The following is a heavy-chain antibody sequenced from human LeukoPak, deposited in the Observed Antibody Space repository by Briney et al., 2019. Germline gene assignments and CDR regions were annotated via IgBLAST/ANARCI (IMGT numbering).Heavy chain of an antibody. Sequence: PSETLSLTCTVSGGSIGSSSYYWGWIRQPPGKGLEWIGSIYYSGSTYYNPSLKSRVTISVDTSKNQFSLKLSSVTAADTAVYYCARVTGFPTMVRGDLFDPWGQGTLVTVSS. CDR2: IYYSGST. D-gene: IGHD3-10*01. J-gene: IGHJ5*02. CDR1: GGSIGSSSYY. V-gene: IGHV4-39*07. CDR3: ARVTGFPTMVRGDLFDP.